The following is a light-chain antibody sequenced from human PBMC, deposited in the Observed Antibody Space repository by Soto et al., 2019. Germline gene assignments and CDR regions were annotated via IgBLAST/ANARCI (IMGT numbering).Light chain of an antibody. CDR2: AAS. CDR1: QGISNY. Sequence: DLQMTQSPSSLSASVGDRVTITCRASQGISNYLAWYQQKPGKVPKLLIYAASTLQSGVPSRFSGSGSGTDFTLTISSLQPEDVATYYCQKYNSAPPLTFGGGTKLEIK. J-gene: IGKJ4*01. CDR3: QKYNSAPPLT. V-gene: IGKV1-27*01.